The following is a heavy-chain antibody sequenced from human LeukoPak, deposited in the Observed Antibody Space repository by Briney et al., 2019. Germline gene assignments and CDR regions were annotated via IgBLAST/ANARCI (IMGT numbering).Heavy chain of an antibody. CDR3: ARGPPHYDFWSGYFPFPSFDG. CDR2: INHSGST. J-gene: IGHJ4*02. CDR1: GGSFSGYY. V-gene: IGHV4-34*01. Sequence: RTSETLSLTCAVYGGSFSGYYWSWLRQPPGKGLEWIGEINHSGSTNYNPSLKSRVTISVDTSKNQFSLKLSSVTASDTAVYYCARGPPHYDFWSGYFPFPSFDGWGQGTLVTVSS. D-gene: IGHD3-3*01.